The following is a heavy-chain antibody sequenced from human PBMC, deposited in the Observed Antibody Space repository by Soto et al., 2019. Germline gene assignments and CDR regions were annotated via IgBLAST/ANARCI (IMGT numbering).Heavy chain of an antibody. Sequence: GGSLRLSCAASGFTFSSYAMSWVRQAPGKGLEWVSAISGSGGSTYYADSVKGRFTISRDNSKNTLYLQMNSLRAEDTAVYYCAKGSYYGSGSYSQYYYYGMDVWGQGTTVTVSS. D-gene: IGHD3-10*01. V-gene: IGHV3-23*01. CDR1: GFTFSSYA. CDR3: AKGSYYGSGSYSQYYYYGMDV. J-gene: IGHJ6*02. CDR2: ISGSGGST.